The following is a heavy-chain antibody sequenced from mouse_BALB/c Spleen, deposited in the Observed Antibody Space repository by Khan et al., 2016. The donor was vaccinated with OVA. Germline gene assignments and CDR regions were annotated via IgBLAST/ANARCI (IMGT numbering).Heavy chain of an antibody. CDR3: ARDPTYSSMDY. V-gene: IGHV2-6-5*01. Sequence: QVQLKESGPGLVAPSQSLSITCPVSGFSLTDYAVSWIRQPPGKGLEWLGVIWVSGSKYYNSVLKPRLSISKHNFKSQVFLMMNSLQADDTAMYYCARDPTYSSMDYWGQGTSVTVSS. CDR2: IWVSGSK. D-gene: IGHD2-10*01. CDR1: GFSLTDYA. J-gene: IGHJ4*01.